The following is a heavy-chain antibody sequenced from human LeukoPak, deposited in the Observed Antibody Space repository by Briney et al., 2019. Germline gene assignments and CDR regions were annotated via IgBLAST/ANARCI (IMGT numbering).Heavy chain of an antibody. D-gene: IGHD3-22*01. CDR3: AKGGDSGTYYYSWFDP. J-gene: IGHJ5*02. CDR1: GFTFSSYG. V-gene: IGHV3-30*02. Sequence: PGGSLRLSCAASGFTFSSYGMHWVRQAPGKGLEWVAFIRYDGSNKYYADSVKGRFTISRDNSKNTLYLQMNSLRVEDTAVYYCAKGGDSGTYYYSWFDPWGQGTLVTVSS. CDR2: IRYDGSNK.